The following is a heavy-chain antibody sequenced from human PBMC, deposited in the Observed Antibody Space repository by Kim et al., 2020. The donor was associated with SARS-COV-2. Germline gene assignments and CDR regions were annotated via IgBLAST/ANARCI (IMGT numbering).Heavy chain of an antibody. V-gene: IGHV1-69*04. J-gene: IGHJ2*01. D-gene: IGHD5-12*01. CDR2: IIPILGIA. Sequence: SVKVSCKASGGTFSSYAISWVRQAPGQGLEWMGRIIPILGIANYAQKFQGRVTITADKSTSTAYMELSSLRSEDTAVYYCARDVEMATSLRSWYFDLWGRGTLVTVSS. CDR3: ARDVEMATSLRSWYFDL. CDR1: GGTFSSYA.